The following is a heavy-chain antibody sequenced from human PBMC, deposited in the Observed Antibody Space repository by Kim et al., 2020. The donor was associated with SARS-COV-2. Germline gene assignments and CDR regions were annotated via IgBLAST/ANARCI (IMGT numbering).Heavy chain of an antibody. J-gene: IGHJ4*02. CDR2: IYTSGST. Sequence: SETLSLTCTVSGGSISSYYWSWIRQPAGKGLEWIGRIYTSGSTNYNPSLKSRVTMSVDTSKNQFSLKLSSVTAADTAVYYCASTPVAGTKFGLDYWGQGTLVTVSS. CDR1: GGSISSYY. V-gene: IGHV4-4*07. D-gene: IGHD6-19*01. CDR3: ASTPVAGTKFGLDY.